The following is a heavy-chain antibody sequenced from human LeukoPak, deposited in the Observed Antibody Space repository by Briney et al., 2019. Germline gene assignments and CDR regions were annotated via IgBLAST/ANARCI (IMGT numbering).Heavy chain of an antibody. CDR1: GFTFSSFS. CDR2: LSGSSSNI. V-gene: IGHV3-48*04. CDR3: AREKTVDTATRRPHWFDP. J-gene: IGHJ5*02. D-gene: IGHD5-18*01. Sequence: PGGSLRLSCAASGFTFSSFSMNWVRQAPGKGLEWLAYLSGSSSNIHYADSVRGRFTISRDNARNSLYLQMDSLRAEDTAVYYCAREKTVDTATRRPHWFDPWGQGTLVTVSS.